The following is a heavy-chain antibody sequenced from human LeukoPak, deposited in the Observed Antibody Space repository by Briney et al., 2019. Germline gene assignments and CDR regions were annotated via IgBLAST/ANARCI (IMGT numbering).Heavy chain of an antibody. Sequence: ASVKVSCKASGYTFTSYGISWVRQAPGQGVEWMGWISAYNGNTNYAQKLQGRVTMTTDTSTSTAYMELRSLRSDDTAVYYCARALAGVLRYFDWLYTYDAFDIWGQGTMVTVSS. J-gene: IGHJ3*02. CDR3: ARALAGVLRYFDWLYTYDAFDI. V-gene: IGHV1-18*01. D-gene: IGHD3-9*01. CDR2: ISAYNGNT. CDR1: GYTFTSYG.